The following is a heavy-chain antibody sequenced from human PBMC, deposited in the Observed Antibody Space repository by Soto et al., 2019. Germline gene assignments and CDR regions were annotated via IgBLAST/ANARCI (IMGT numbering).Heavy chain of an antibody. CDR3: VKPPVITASYYYYDMDV. CDR2: ISGSGIST. CDR1: GFTFSTYP. Sequence: PVGSLRLSCAASGFTFSTYPMSWVRQTPGKGLEWVSGISGSGISTYYTDSVKGRFTISRDTSKNTVFLQMNSLRDEDTAVYYCVKPPVITASYYYYDMDVWGQGTTVTVSS. D-gene: IGHD4-4*01. V-gene: IGHV3-23*01. J-gene: IGHJ6*02.